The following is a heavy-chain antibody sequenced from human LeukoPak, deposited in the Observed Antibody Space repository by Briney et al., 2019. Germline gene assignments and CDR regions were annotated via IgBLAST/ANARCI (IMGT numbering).Heavy chain of an antibody. Sequence: SETLSLTCAVYGGSFSGYYWSWIRQPPGKGLEWIGEINHSGSTNYNPSLRSRVTISVDTSKNQFSLKLSSVTAADTAVYYCARKEQWLPHDAFDIWGQGTMVTVSS. CDR3: ARKEQWLPHDAFDI. CDR1: GGSFSGYY. V-gene: IGHV4-34*01. CDR2: INHSGST. J-gene: IGHJ3*02. D-gene: IGHD6-19*01.